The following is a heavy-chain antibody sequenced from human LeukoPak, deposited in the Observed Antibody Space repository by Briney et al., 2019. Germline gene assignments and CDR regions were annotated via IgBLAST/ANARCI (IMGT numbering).Heavy chain of an antibody. J-gene: IGHJ5*02. D-gene: IGHD3-10*01. CDR1: GFTFSGYD. V-gene: IGHV3-30*02. CDR3: AKDDSGSLWFDP. CDR2: IRYDGSDK. Sequence: GGSLRLSCAASGFTFSGYDMYWVRQAPGKGLEWVAFIRYDGSDKYYTDSVKGRFTISRDNSKNSLYLQMNSLRAEDTAVYFCAKDDSGSLWFDPWGQGTLVTVSS.